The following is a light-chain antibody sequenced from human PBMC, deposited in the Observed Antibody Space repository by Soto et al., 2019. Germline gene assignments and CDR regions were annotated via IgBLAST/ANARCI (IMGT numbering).Light chain of an antibody. Sequence: EILMTQSPATLSLSPGERATLSCRASQSVSSKLAWYQQRRGQAPRLLIYGASSRATGIPARFSGSGSGTEFTLTISSLQSEDFATYYCQQYNTFYSFGQGTKLEIK. J-gene: IGKJ2*03. V-gene: IGKV3-15*01. CDR2: GAS. CDR1: QSVSSK. CDR3: QQYNTFYS.